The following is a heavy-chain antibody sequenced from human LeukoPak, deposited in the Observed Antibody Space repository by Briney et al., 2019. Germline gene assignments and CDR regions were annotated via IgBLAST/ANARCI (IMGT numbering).Heavy chain of an antibody. J-gene: IGHJ4*02. CDR2: MYNSGTG. D-gene: IGHD7-27*01. V-gene: IGHV4-4*02. CDR1: GASITSHPW. Sequence: KSSETLSLTCAVSGASITSHPWNWVRQPPGKGLGWIGEMYNSGTGTYKPSLRSRVTMFFDESKNHFSLKLNSVTAADTAVYYCARGGNWDFDYWGQGVLVIVSS. CDR3: ARGGNWDFDY.